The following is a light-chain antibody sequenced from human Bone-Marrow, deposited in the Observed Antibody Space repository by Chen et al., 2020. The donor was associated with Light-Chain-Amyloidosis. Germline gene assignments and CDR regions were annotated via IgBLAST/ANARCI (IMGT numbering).Light chain of an antibody. CDR3: QQYNNWPPYT. J-gene: IGKJ2*01. Sequence: EIVITQSPATLSVSPWERATLSCRASQSVSSNLAWYQQKPGQAPRLLIYGASTRATGIPARFSGSGSGTEFTLTISSLQSEDFAVYYCQQYNNWPPYTFGQGTKLEIK. V-gene: IGKV3-15*01. CDR2: GAS. CDR1: QSVSSN.